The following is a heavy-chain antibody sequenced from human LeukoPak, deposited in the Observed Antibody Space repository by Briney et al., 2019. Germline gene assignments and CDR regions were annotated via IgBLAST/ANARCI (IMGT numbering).Heavy chain of an antibody. D-gene: IGHD3-3*01. J-gene: IGHJ4*02. V-gene: IGHV3-7*03. CDR3: ARVGSDDFWSGYSAFDY. CDR2: IKQDGSEK. CDR1: GFTFRNAW. Sequence: GGSLRLSCAASGFTFRNAWMSWVRQAPGKGLEWVSNIKQDGSEKYYVDSVKGRFTISRDNAKNSLYLQMNSLRAEDTAVYYCARVGSDDFWSGYSAFDYWGQGTLVTVSS.